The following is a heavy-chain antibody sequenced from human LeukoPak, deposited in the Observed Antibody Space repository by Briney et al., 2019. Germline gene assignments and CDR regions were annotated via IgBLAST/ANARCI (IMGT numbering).Heavy chain of an antibody. J-gene: IGHJ4*02. Sequence: PGGSPRLSCAASGLTFTSNHMSWVRQAPGKGLEWVSLMKSDGTTEYADSVKGRFTISRDNSKNTLFLQMNSLRVEDTAVYYCARLRRGYWGRGTPVSVSS. V-gene: IGHV3-53*01. CDR2: MKSDGTT. CDR1: GLTFTSNH. CDR3: ARLRRGY.